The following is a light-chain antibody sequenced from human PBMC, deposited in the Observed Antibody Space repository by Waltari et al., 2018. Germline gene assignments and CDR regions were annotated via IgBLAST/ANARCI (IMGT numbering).Light chain of an antibody. CDR1: QRINTS. V-gene: IGKV1-5*03. CDR3: KQYNRYSS. CDR2: KAS. Sequence: DIQMTQSPSTLSASVGDRVTITCWASQRINTSLSWYQQKPGKAPNLLIYKASSLESGVPSRFSGSGSGTEFSLSISNLQPDDSATYYCKQYNRYSSFGQGTRLEIK. J-gene: IGKJ5*01.